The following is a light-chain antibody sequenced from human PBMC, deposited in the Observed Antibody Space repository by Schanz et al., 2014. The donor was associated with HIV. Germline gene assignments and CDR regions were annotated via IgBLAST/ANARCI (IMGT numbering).Light chain of an antibody. CDR2: DAS. CDR3: QQYGSSPPT. Sequence: EIVMTQSPATLYVSPGERATLSCRASQSVSSNLAWYQQKPGQAPRLLIYDASNRATGIPARFSGSGSGTDFTLTISSLEPEDFAVYYCQQYGSSPPTFGQGTKVEIK. V-gene: IGKV3D-15*01. CDR1: QSVSSN. J-gene: IGKJ1*01.